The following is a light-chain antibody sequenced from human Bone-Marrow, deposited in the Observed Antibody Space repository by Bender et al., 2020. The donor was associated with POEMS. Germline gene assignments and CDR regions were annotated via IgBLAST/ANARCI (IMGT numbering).Light chain of an antibody. CDR1: SSDIGSYIL. CDR3: ISYTSSNTLEVV. J-gene: IGLJ2*01. V-gene: IGLV2-14*02. CDR2: DVS. Sequence: QSALTQPASVSGSPGQSITISCTGTSSDIGSYILVSWFQQHPGTAPKLMIYDVSNRASGVSHRFAGSKSGNTASLTISGLQAEDEANYYCISYTSSNTLEVVFGGGTKLTVL.